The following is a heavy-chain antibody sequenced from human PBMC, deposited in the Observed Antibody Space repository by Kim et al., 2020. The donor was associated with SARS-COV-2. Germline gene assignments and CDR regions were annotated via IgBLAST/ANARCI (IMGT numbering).Heavy chain of an antibody. V-gene: IGHV1-18*04. CDR3: AREKYCSSTSCYYYYYYGMDV. J-gene: IGHJ6*02. Sequence: ASVKVSCKASGYTFTSYGISWVRQAPGQGLEWMGWISAYNGNTNYAQKLQGRVTMTTDTSTSTAYMELRSLRSDDTAVYYCAREKYCSSTSCYYYYYYGMDVWGQGTTVTVSS. D-gene: IGHD2-2*01. CDR2: ISAYNGNT. CDR1: GYTFTSYG.